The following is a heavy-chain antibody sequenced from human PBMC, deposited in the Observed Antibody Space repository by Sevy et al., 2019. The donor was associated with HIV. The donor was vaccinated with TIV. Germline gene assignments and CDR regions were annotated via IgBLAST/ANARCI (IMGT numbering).Heavy chain of an antibody. D-gene: IGHD3-16*02. CDR2: ISYDGSNK. CDR3: ARDRRLGELSMYFDY. Sequence: GGSLRLSCAASGFTFSSYAMHWVRQAPGKGLEWVAVISYDGSNKYYADSVKGRFTISRDNSKNTRYLQMNSLRAEDTAVYYCARDRRLGELSMYFDYWGQGTLVTVSS. V-gene: IGHV3-30-3*01. J-gene: IGHJ4*02. CDR1: GFTFSSYA.